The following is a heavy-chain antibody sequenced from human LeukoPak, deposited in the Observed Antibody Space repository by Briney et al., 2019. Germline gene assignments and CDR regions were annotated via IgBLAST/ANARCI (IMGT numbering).Heavy chain of an antibody. J-gene: IGHJ4*02. Sequence: PSETLSLTCTVSGSSISSYYWSWIRQPPGKGLEWNGFIFYSGTTNYKPSLNSRVTISVDTSKNQFSLKLSSVTAADTAVYYCARAPYFDFWTGYYFDYWGQGTLVTVSS. CDR3: ARAPYFDFWTGYYFDY. CDR1: GSSISSYY. CDR2: IFYSGTT. V-gene: IGHV4-59*01. D-gene: IGHD3-3*01.